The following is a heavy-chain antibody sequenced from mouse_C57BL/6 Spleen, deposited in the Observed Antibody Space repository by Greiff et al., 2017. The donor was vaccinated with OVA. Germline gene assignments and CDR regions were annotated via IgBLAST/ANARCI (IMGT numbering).Heavy chain of an antibody. CDR2: IYPGDGDT. J-gene: IGHJ2*01. CDR1: GYAFSSSW. V-gene: IGHV1-82*01. CDR3: ARNGDFDY. Sequence: VQGVESGPELVKPGASVKLSCKASGYAFSSSWMNWVQQRPGKGLEWIGRIYPGDGDTNYNGKFKGKATLTADKSSSTAYMQLSSLTSEDSAVYFCARNGDFDYWGKGTTLTVSS.